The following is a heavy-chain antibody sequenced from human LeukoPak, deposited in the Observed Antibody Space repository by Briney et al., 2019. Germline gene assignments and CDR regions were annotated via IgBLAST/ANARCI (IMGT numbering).Heavy chain of an antibody. V-gene: IGHV3-30-3*01. CDR2: ISYDGSNK. CDR1: GYTFTRYG. CDR3: ARDDSVYRIAAAGTNY. J-gene: IGHJ4*02. Sequence: GASVKVSCKPSGYTFTRYGISWVRQAPGKGLEWVAVISYDGSNKYYADSVKGRFTISRDNSKNTLYLRMNSLRAEDTAVYYCARDDSVYRIAAAGTNYWSQGTLVTVSS. D-gene: IGHD6-13*01.